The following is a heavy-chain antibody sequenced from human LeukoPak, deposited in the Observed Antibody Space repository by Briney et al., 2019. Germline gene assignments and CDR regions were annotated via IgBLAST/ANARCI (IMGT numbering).Heavy chain of an antibody. CDR3: AKDFRQLGGGWDAFDI. D-gene: IGHD5-18*01. Sequence: GGSLRLSCAASGFTFSSYSMNWVRQAPGKGLEWVSSISSSSSYIYYADSVKGRFTISRDNSKNTLYLQMNSLRAEDTAVYYCAKDFRQLGGGWDAFDIWGQGTMVTVSS. J-gene: IGHJ3*02. CDR2: ISSSSSYI. CDR1: GFTFSSYS. V-gene: IGHV3-21*01.